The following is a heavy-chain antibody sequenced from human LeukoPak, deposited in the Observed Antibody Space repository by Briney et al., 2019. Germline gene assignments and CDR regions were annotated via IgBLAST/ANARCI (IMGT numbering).Heavy chain of an antibody. V-gene: IGHV4-39*07. CDR2: IYYSGST. CDR3: ATFLTGYSYYFDY. D-gene: IGHD3-9*01. CDR1: GGSISSSSYY. Sequence: SETLSLTCTVSGGSISSSSYYWGWIRQPPGKGLEWIGSIYYSGSTYYNPSLKSRVTISVDTSKNQFSLKLSSVTAADTAVYYCATFLTGYSYYFDYWGQGTLVTVSS. J-gene: IGHJ4*02.